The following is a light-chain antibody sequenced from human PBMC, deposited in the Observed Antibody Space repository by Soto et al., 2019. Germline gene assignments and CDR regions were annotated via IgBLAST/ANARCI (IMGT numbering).Light chain of an antibody. CDR3: QQSFITPPLT. J-gene: IGKJ4*01. Sequence: DIQMTQSQSSLSASIGVRITITCRASQSISTYLNWYQQKPGKAPRLLIYGASTLQYGVPSRFSGSGSATDYTLTISSLQPEDFATYYCQQSFITPPLTFGGGTKVEMK. V-gene: IGKV1-39*01. CDR1: QSISTY. CDR2: GAS.